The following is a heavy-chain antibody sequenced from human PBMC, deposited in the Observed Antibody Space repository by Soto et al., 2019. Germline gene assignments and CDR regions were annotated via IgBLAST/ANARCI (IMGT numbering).Heavy chain of an antibody. CDR3: ARKGYCSGGSCYSSSNYYGMDV. CDR1: GFSFRDHS. J-gene: IGHJ6*02. Sequence: PGGSLRLSCVGSGFSFRDHSMNWVRQPPGKGLQWVSYISSSSSTIYYADSVKGRFTISRDNAKNSLYLQMNSLRDEDTAVYYCARKGYCSGGSCYSSSNYYGMDVWGQGTTVTVSS. V-gene: IGHV3-48*02. D-gene: IGHD2-15*01. CDR2: ISSSSSTI.